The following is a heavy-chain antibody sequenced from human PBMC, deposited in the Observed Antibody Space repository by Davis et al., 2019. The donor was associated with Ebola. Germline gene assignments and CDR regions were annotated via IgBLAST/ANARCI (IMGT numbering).Heavy chain of an antibody. CDR3: AKDILTGYSIPGGMDV. J-gene: IGHJ6*04. CDR1: GFTFSSYS. CDR2: ISGSGGST. D-gene: IGHD6-13*01. Sequence: PGGSLRLSCAASGFTFSSYSMNWVRQAPGKGLEWVSAISGSGGSTYYADSVKGRFTISRDNSKNTLYLQMNSLRAEDTAVYYCAKDILTGYSIPGGMDVWGKGTTVTVSS. V-gene: IGHV3-23*01.